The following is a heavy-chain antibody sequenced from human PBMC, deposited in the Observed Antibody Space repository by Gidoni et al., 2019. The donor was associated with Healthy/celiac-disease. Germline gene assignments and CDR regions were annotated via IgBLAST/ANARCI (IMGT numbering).Heavy chain of an antibody. V-gene: IGHV3-23*01. J-gene: IGHJ4*02. CDR1: GFTFSSYA. CDR3: AKGGITIFGVVISQFDY. D-gene: IGHD3-3*01. Sequence: EVQLLESGGGLVQPGGSLRLSCAASGFTFSSYAMSWVRQAPGKGLEWVSAISGGGGSTYYADSVKGRFTISRDNSKNTLYLQMNSLRAEDTAVYYCAKGGITIFGVVISQFDYWGQGTLVTVSS. CDR2: ISGGGGST.